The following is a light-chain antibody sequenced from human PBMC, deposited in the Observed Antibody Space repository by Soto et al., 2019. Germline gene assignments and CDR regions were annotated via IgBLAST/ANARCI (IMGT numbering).Light chain of an antibody. CDR3: QQYATTPRT. J-gene: IGKJ1*01. V-gene: IGKV4-1*01. CDR1: QTLLYTSNNKSY. Sequence: DIVMTQSPDSLAVSLGERATINCKSSQTLLYTSNNKSYLAWYQQKAGQPPKLLFFWASSRESGVPDRFSTSETETDFTLTMSSLQAEDVAVYFCQQYATTPRTFGQGTRVEIK. CDR2: WAS.